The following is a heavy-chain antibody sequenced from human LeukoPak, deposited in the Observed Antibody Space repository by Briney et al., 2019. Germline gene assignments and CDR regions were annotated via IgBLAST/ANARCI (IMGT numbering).Heavy chain of an antibody. CDR1: GYTFTSYG. V-gene: IGHV1-18*01. J-gene: IGHJ5*02. CDR3: ARDPRIVVVPAAGWFDP. Sequence: ASVKVSCKASGYTFTSYGISWVRQAPAQGLEWMGWISAYNGNTNYAQKLQGRVAMHTDTSTSTAYMELRSLRSDDTDVYYCARDPRIVVVPAAGWFDPWGQGTLVTVSS. CDR2: ISAYNGNT. D-gene: IGHD2-2*01.